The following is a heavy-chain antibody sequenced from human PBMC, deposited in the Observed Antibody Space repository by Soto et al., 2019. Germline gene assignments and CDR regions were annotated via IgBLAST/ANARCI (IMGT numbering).Heavy chain of an antibody. J-gene: IGHJ3*02. Sequence: QMQLVESGGGVVQPGRSLRLSCAASGFTFSAYTMHWVRQAPGKGLEWVAVISYDGSSERYTDPVKGRFTVSRDNSKSTLYLQINSLRPEHTAVYYCARDGYSGSSDGFDIWGQGTMVTVSS. V-gene: IGHV3-30*14. D-gene: IGHD1-26*01. CDR3: ARDGYSGSSDGFDI. CDR1: GFTFSAYT. CDR2: ISYDGSSE.